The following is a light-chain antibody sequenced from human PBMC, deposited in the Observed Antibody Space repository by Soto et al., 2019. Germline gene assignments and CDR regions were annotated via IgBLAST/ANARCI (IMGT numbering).Light chain of an antibody. J-gene: IGLJ1*01. CDR3: SSYAGSNTPYV. CDR1: SSDVGDYDY. Sequence: QSALTQPPSASGSPGQSVTISCTGTSSDVGDYDYVSWYQQHPGKAPKVMIYEVSKRPSGVPDRFSGSKSGNTASLTVSGFQAEDEADYYCSSYAGSNTPYVFGTGPKVTVL. CDR2: EVS. V-gene: IGLV2-8*01.